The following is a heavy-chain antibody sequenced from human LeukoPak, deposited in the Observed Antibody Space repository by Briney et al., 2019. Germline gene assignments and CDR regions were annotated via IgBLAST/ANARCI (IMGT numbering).Heavy chain of an antibody. CDR3: ARDLFRGYCSGGNCTPFDY. J-gene: IGHJ4*02. V-gene: IGHV4-61*02. CDR2: IYTSGST. D-gene: IGHD2-15*01. Sequence: SETLSLTCTVSGGSISSGSYYWSWIRQPAGKGLEWIGRIYTSGSTNYNPSLKSRVTISVDTSKNQFSLKLSSVTAADTAVYYCARDLFRGYCSGGNCTPFDYWGQGTLVTVSS. CDR1: GGSISSGSYY.